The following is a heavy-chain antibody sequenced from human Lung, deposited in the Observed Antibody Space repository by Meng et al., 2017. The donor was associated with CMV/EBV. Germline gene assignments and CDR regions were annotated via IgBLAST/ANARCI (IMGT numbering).Heavy chain of an antibody. V-gene: IGHV3-21*01. D-gene: IGHD5-12*01. J-gene: IGHJ4*02. CDR1: GFTFSRYA. CDR3: ARDPGYSGLYYFDY. CDR2: ISSISRYI. Sequence: ASGFTFSRYAIHWVRQAPGKGLEWVSSISSISRYIYYADSVKGRFTISRDNAKNSLYLQMNSLRAEDTAVYYCARDPGYSGLYYFDYWGRGTLVTVSS.